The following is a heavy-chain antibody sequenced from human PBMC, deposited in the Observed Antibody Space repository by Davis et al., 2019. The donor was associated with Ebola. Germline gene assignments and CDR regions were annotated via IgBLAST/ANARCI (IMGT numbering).Heavy chain of an antibody. CDR2: ISTYNGNT. CDR1: GYTFTSYD. J-gene: IGHJ4*02. D-gene: IGHD5-18*01. Sequence: AASVKVSCKASGYTFTSYDINWVRQATGQGLEWMGWISTYNGNTNYAQKLQGRVTMTTDTSTSTAYMELRSLRSDDTAVYYCARDARWIQVWFIDYWGQGTLVTVSS. V-gene: IGHV1-18*01. CDR3: ARDARWIQVWFIDY.